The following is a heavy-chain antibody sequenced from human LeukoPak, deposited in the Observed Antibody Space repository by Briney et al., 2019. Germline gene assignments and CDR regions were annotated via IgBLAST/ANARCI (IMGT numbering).Heavy chain of an antibody. CDR1: GGSFSGYY. CDR3: ASGYFDY. V-gene: IGHV4-34*01. J-gene: IGHJ4*02. CDR2: INHSGST. Sequence: SETLSLTCAVYGGSFSGYYWSWIRQPPGKGLEWIGEINHSGSTNYNPSLKSRVTISVDTSKNQFSLKLSSVTAADTAVYYCASGYFDYWGQGTLVTVSS.